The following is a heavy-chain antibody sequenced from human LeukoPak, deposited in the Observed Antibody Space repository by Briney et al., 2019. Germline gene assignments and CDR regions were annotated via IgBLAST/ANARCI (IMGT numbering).Heavy chain of an antibody. Sequence: SETVSLTCTVSGGSISSGSDYWGWIRQPPGKGLEWIGILHYSGITYYNPSLKSRVTISVDRSKNQFSLKLSSVTAADTAVYYCARERAGKGSGYEFLYFDYWGQGTLVTVSS. D-gene: IGHD5-12*01. CDR3: ARERAGKGSGYEFLYFDY. J-gene: IGHJ4*02. V-gene: IGHV4-39*07. CDR1: GGSISSGSDY. CDR2: LHYSGIT.